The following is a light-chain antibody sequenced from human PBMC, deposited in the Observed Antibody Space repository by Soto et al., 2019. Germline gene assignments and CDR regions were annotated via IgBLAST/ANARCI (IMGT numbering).Light chain of an antibody. V-gene: IGKV3-11*01. Sequence: EVVLTQSPVTLSLSPGERATLFCRASQSASNSLAWYQQKPGQPPRLLIYDTSKAATGVPARFSGSGSETDFTLTISSLEPEDFAVYYCQHRSNWPLTFGGGTKVEIK. CDR2: DTS. CDR3: QHRSNWPLT. CDR1: QSASNS. J-gene: IGKJ4*01.